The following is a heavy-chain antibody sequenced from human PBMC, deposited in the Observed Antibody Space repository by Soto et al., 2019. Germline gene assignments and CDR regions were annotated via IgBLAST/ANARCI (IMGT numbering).Heavy chain of an antibody. J-gene: IGHJ3*02. CDR3: ARDYYDSSGYWIDDFDI. V-gene: IGHV4-4*02. CDR1: VCSISSSNC. D-gene: IGHD3-22*01. CDR2: IYHSGST. Sequence: PSETLCLTCAFSVCSISSSNCCICVRHPPGKCLEWIGEIYHSGSTNYNPSLKSRVTISVDKSKNQFSLKLSSVTAADTAVYYCARDYYDSSGYWIDDFDIWGQGKMVNVSS.